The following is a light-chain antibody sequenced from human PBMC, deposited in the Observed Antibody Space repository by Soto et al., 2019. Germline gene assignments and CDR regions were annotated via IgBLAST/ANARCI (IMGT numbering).Light chain of an antibody. V-gene: IGKV3-11*01. Sequence: EVVLTQSPATLSLSTGERATLSCRASQSVSSNLAWYQQKPGQAPRLLIYDASNRATGIPARFSGSGSGTDFTLTISGLEPEDFAIYYCQQRTNWPPITFGQGTRLEIK. CDR2: DAS. CDR3: QQRTNWPPIT. CDR1: QSVSSN. J-gene: IGKJ5*01.